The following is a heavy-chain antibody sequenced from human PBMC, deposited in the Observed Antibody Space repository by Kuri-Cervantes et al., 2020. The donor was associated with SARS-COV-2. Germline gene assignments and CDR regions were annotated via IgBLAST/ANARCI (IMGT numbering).Heavy chain of an antibody. CDR1: GYTFTSYG. J-gene: IGHJ6*02. CDR2: ISVYNGNT. CDR3: ARGDIFVVVPAALVRYYYYYGMDV. Sequence: ASVKVSCKASGYTFTSYGISWVRQAPGQGLEWMGWISVYNGNTNYAQKLQGRVTMTTDTSTSTVYMELSSLRSEDTAVYYCARGDIFVVVPAALVRYYYYYGMDVWGQGTTVTVSS. D-gene: IGHD2-2*01. V-gene: IGHV1-18*01.